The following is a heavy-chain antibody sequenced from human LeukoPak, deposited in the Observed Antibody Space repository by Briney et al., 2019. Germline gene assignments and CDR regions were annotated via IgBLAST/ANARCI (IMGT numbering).Heavy chain of an antibody. CDR1: GFTFSSYG. CDR3: AKEGIFGDAYYFDY. D-gene: IGHD3-3*01. Sequence: GRSLRLSCAASGFTFSSYGMHWVRQAPGKGLEWVAVISYDGSNKYYADSVKGRFTISRDNSKNTLYLQMNSLRAEDTAVYYCAKEGIFGDAYYFDYWGQGTLVTVSS. V-gene: IGHV3-30*18. CDR2: ISYDGSNK. J-gene: IGHJ4*02.